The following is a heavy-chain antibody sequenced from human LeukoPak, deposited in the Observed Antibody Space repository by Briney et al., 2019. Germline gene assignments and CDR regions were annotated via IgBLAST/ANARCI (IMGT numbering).Heavy chain of an antibody. CDR3: ARDPKRRMETPRYYYYGMDV. CDR2: ISSSGSTI. V-gene: IGHV3-11*04. D-gene: IGHD2-15*01. Sequence: PGGSLRLSCAASGFTFSDYYMSWIRQAPGKGLEWVSYISSSGSTIYYADSVKGRFTISRDNSKNTLYLQMNSLRAEDTAVYYCARDPKRRMETPRYYYYGMDVWGQGTTVTVSS. J-gene: IGHJ6*02. CDR1: GFTFSDYY.